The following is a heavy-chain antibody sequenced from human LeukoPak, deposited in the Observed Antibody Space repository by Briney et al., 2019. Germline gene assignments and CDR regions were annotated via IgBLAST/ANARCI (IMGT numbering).Heavy chain of an antibody. Sequence: GGSLRLSCAASGFSFSESYMTWIRQAPGKGLEWVAYISGSGSSMYYADSVKGRFTISRDNANNSLYLHMSSLRAEDVTVYFCATGKRRYDFWGQGTLVTVSS. V-gene: IGHV3-11*01. J-gene: IGHJ4*02. CDR2: ISGSGSSM. D-gene: IGHD3-9*01. CDR3: ATGKRRYDF. CDR1: GFSFSESY.